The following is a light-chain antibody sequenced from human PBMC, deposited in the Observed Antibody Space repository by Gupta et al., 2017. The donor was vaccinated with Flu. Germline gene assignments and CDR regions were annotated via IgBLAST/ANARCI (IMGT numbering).Light chain of an antibody. CDR3: QQDDSTPFT. Sequence: IVMTQSPDSLAVSLGEGATINCKSSQSVLYSSNNKNYLAWDQQRPGQPPKLLIYWASSRESGVPGRLSGSGSETESNPTISSLQAEDGAVYTRQQDDSTPFTCGHGTKVDIK. V-gene: IGKV4-1*01. CDR1: QSVLYSSNNKNY. CDR2: WAS. J-gene: IGKJ3*01.